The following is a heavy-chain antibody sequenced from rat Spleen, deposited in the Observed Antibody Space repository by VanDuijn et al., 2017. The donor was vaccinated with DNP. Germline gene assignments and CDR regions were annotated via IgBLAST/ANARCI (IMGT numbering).Heavy chain of an antibody. D-gene: IGHD1-2*01. J-gene: IGHJ2*01. V-gene: IGHV5-31*01. CDR3: AKDMGYYSSPFDY. CDR1: GFIFSNYW. Sequence: EVKLVESGGGLVQPGRSLKLSCAASGFIFSNYWMTWIRQAPGKGLEWVASITNTGGTTYYRDSVKGRFTISRDNAKNTLYLQMDSLRSEDTATYYCAKDMGYYSSPFDYWGQGVMVTVSS. CDR2: ITNTGGTT.